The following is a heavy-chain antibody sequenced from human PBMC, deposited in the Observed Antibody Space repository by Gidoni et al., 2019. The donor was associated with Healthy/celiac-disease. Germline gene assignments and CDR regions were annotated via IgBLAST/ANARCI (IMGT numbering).Heavy chain of an antibody. J-gene: IGHJ4*02. CDR3: ARLRHYYGSGTSTHFDY. Sequence: VQLLESGGGLVQPGGSLRLSCASSGFTFSSYAISWVRQAPGKGLEGVSAISGSGGSTYYADSVKGRFTISRDNSKNTLDLQMNSLRAEDTAVYYCARLRHYYGSGTSTHFDYWGQGTLVTVSS. CDR2: ISGSGGST. V-gene: IGHV3-23*01. CDR1: GFTFSSYA. D-gene: IGHD3-10*01.